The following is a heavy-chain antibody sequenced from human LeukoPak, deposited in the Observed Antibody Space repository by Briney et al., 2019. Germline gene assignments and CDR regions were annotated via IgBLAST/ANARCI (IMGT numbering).Heavy chain of an antibody. Sequence: SETLSLTCTVSGGSISTNNYYWGWIRQPPGKGLERIGNIFYSGSTYYNPSLKSRVTISVDTSKNQFSLNVKSVTAADTAVYYCARELYYYGSGTYHPDYWGQGTLVTVSS. CDR2: IFYSGST. J-gene: IGHJ4*02. D-gene: IGHD3-10*01. V-gene: IGHV4-39*07. CDR3: ARELYYYGSGTYHPDY. CDR1: GGSISTNNYY.